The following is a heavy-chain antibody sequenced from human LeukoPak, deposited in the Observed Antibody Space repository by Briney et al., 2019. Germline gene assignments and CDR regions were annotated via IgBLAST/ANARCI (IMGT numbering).Heavy chain of an antibody. Sequence: PSETLSLTCTVSGGSISSSSYYWSWIRQPPGKGLEWIGYIYYSGSTNYNPSLKSRVTISVDTSKNQFSLKLSSVTAADTAVYYCARFGSGYQVWGSYRPWFDYWGQGTLVTVSS. CDR1: GGSISSSSYY. V-gene: IGHV4-61*05. J-gene: IGHJ4*02. CDR2: IYYSGST. D-gene: IGHD3-16*02. CDR3: ARFGSGYQVWGSYRPWFDY.